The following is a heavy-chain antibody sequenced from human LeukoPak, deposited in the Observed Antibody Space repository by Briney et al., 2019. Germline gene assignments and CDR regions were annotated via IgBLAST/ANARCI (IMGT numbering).Heavy chain of an antibody. Sequence: GSLRLSCAASGFTFSSYAMSWIRQPPGKGLEWIGEINHSGSTNYNPSLKSRVTISVDTSKNQFSLKLSSVTAADTAVYYCARGPAPTVTSTYYFDYWGQGTLVTVSS. CDR2: INHSGST. CDR3: ARGPAPTVTSTYYFDY. J-gene: IGHJ4*02. V-gene: IGHV4-34*01. D-gene: IGHD4-17*01. CDR1: GFTFSSYA.